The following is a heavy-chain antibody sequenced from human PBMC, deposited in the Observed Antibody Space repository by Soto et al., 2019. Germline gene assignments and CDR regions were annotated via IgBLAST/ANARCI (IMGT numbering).Heavy chain of an antibody. CDR1: GFSFSGCG. J-gene: IGHJ4*02. CDR3: AGNER. Sequence: EVQLVESGGGLVQPGGSLRLSWEGSGFSFSGCGMSWVRQTPGKGLEWVANINQDGRAKNYVDSVRGRFTSSRDKAKNSLYLEMNSLRVEDTAVYDCAGNERWGQGTLVTVSS. CDR2: INQDGRAK. V-gene: IGHV3-7*05.